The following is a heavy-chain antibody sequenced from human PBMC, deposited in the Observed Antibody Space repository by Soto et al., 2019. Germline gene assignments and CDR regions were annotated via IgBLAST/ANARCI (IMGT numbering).Heavy chain of an antibody. V-gene: IGHV3-73*02. D-gene: IGHD2-21*02. CDR1: GFTFSGSA. Sequence: EVQLVESGGGLVQPGGSLKLSCAASGFTFSGSAMHWVRQASGKGLEWVGRIRSKANSYATAYAASVKGRFTISRDDSKNTAYLQMNSLKTEDTAVYYCTSPRTYCGGDCYSYYYYGMDVWGQGTTVTVSS. CDR2: IRSKANSYAT. J-gene: IGHJ6*02. CDR3: TSPRTYCGGDCYSYYYYGMDV.